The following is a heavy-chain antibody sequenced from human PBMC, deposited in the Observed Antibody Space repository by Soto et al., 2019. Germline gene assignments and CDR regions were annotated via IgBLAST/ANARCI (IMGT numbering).Heavy chain of an antibody. CDR3: ASPHNVECNCGSCYYLDY. D-gene: IGHD2-15*01. V-gene: IGHV3-33*01. CDR2: IWYDGSNK. J-gene: IGHJ4*02. CDR1: GFTFSSYG. Sequence: QVQLVESGGGVVQPGRSLRLSCAASGFTFSSYGMHWVRQAPGKGLEWVAVIWYDGSNKNYADSVKGRFTISRDNSKNPVELKKNRPGAEDTAVYYCASPHNVECNCGSCYYLDYWGQGTLVTVSS.